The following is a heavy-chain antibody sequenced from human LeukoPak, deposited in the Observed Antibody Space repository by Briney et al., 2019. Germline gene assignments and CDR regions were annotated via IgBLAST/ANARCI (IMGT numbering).Heavy chain of an antibody. D-gene: IGHD2-2*01. V-gene: IGHV4-4*09. CDR1: GGSIRSYY. Sequence: PSETLSLTCTVSGGSIRSYYWSWIRQPPGKGLEWIGYIYASGSTNYNPSLKSRVTISIDTSKSQFSLKLSSVTAADTAVYYCARLYCSSTSCFDCWGQGTLVTVSS. CDR3: ARLYCSSTSCFDC. CDR2: IYASGST. J-gene: IGHJ4*02.